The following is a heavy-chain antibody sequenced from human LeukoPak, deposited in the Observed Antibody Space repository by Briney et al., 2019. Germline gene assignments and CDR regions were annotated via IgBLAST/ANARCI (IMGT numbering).Heavy chain of an antibody. CDR1: GFTFSSYA. V-gene: IGHV3-30*04. J-gene: IGHJ6*03. CDR2: ISYDGSNK. CDR3: ARDWNDIVMIMVKYHYYYYMDV. D-gene: IGHD3-22*01. Sequence: GGSLRLSCAASGFTFSSYAMHWVRQAPGKGLEWVAVISYDGSNKYYADSVKGRFTISRDNSKNTLYLQMNSLRAEDTAVYYCARDWNDIVMIMVKYHYYYYMDVWGKGTTVTVSS.